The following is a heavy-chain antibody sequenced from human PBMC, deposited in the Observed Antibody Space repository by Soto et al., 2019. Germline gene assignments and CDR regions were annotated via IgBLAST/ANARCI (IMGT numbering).Heavy chain of an antibody. J-gene: IGHJ6*02. CDR2: IKSKTDGGTT. V-gene: IGHV3-15*01. D-gene: IGHD3-3*01. CDR3: TTSRITIFGVVISYYYYYGMDV. CDR1: GFTFSNAW. Sequence: SLRLSCAASGFTFSNAWMSWVRQAPGKGLEWVGRIKSKTDGGTTDYAAPVKGRFTISRDDSKNTLYLQMNSLKTEDTAVYYCTTSRITIFGVVISYYYYYGMDVWGQGTTVTVSS.